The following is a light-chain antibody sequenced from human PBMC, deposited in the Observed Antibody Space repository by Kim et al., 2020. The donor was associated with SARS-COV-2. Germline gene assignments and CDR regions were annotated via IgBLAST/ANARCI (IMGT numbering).Light chain of an antibody. V-gene: IGLV1-36*01. Sequence: QSVLTQPPSVSEAPRQRVTISCSGSSSNIGNNAVNWYQQLPGKAPKLLIYYDDLLPSGVSDRFSGSKSGTSASLAISGLQPEDEADYYCSAWDDSLNCYVFGTGTKVTVL. CDR2: YDD. J-gene: IGLJ1*01. CDR1: SSNIGNNA. CDR3: SAWDDSLNCYV.